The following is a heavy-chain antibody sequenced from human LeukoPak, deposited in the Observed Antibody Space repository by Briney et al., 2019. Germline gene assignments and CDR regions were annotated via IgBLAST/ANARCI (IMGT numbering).Heavy chain of an antibody. CDR1: GGSISSGGYY. CDR2: IYYSGST. Sequence: SETLSLTCTVSGGSISSGGYYWSWIRQHPGKGLEWIGYIYYSGSTYYNPSLKSRVTISVDTSKNQFSLKLSSVTAADTAVYYCARQYCSSTSCFDYWGQGTLVTVSS. V-gene: IGHV4-31*03. D-gene: IGHD2-2*01. CDR3: ARQYCSSTSCFDY. J-gene: IGHJ4*02.